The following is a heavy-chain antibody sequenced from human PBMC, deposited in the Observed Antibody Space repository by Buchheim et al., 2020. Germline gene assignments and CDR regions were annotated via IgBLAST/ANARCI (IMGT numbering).Heavy chain of an antibody. CDR1: RFTFSGYW. D-gene: IGHD2-2*01. Sequence: EVQLVESGGGLVQPGGSLRLSCAAARFTFSGYWMSWVRQAPGKGLEWVANINEDGSEIYYVDSVKGRFAVSRDNAKNSLYLQMHSLTIDDTAVYFCARIVVPGAVPSFDSWSQGSL. V-gene: IGHV3-7*01. CDR3: ARIVVPGAVPSFDS. J-gene: IGHJ4*02. CDR2: INEDGSEI.